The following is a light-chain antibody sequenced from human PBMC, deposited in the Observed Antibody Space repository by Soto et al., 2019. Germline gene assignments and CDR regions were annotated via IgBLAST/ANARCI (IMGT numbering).Light chain of an antibody. CDR1: QSISSW. V-gene: IGKV1-5*01. J-gene: IGKJ1*01. CDR2: DAS. Sequence: DIQMTQSPSTLSASVGDRVTITGRASQSISSWLAWYQQKPGKAHKLLIYDASSLESGVPSRFSGSGSGTEFTLTISSLQPDDFATYYCQQYNSYRTFGQGTKVDVK. CDR3: QQYNSYRT.